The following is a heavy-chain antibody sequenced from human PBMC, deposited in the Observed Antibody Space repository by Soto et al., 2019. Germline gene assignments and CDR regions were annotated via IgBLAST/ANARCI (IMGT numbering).Heavy chain of an antibody. CDR1: GFTFDDYG. D-gene: IGHD6-19*01. CDR2: INWNGGST. J-gene: IGHJ5*02. CDR3: ARDLGYSSGWYNDWFDP. V-gene: IGHV3-20*01. Sequence: PGGSLRLSCAASGFTFDDYGMSWVRQAPGKGLEWVSGINWNGGSTGYADSVKGRFTISRDNAKNSLYLQMNSLRAEDTALYHCARDLGYSSGWYNDWFDPWGQGTLVTVSS.